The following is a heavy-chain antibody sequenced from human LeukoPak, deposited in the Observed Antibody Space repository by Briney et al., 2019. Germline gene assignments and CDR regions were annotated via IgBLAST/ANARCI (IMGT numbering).Heavy chain of an antibody. J-gene: IGHJ4*02. V-gene: IGHV4-39*01. CDR2: IYYSGST. CDR3: ARGGQLGIDDY. D-gene: IGHD7-27*01. CDR1: GGSISSSSYY. Sequence: SETLSLTCTVSGGSISSSSYYWGWIRQPPGKGLEWIGSIYYSGSTYYNPSLKSRVTISVDTSKNQFSLKLSSVTAADTAVYYCARGGQLGIDDYWGQGTLVTVSS.